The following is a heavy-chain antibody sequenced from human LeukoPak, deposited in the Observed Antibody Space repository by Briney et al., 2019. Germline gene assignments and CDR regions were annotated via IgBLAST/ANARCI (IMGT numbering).Heavy chain of an antibody. J-gene: IGHJ4*02. CDR1: GGSISSYY. V-gene: IGHV4-59*01. CDR3: ASMEESSGYFDC. D-gene: IGHD3-16*01. Sequence: SETLSLTCTVSGGSISSYYWSWIRQPPGKGLEWIGYIYYSGSTNYNPSLKSRVTISVDTSKNQFSLKLSSVTAADTAVYYCASMEESSGYFDCWGQGTLVTVSS. CDR2: IYYSGST.